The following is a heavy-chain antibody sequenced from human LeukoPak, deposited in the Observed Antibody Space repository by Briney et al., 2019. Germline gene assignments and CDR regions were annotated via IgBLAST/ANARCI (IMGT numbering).Heavy chain of an antibody. J-gene: IGHJ6*02. Sequence: PSETLSLTCTVSGGSISSSSYDWGWIRQPPGKGLEWIGEINHSGSTNYNPSLKSRVTISVDTSKNQFSLKLSSVTAADTAVYYCAVPGSASSSNRRLYYYYYGMDVWGQGTTVTVSS. CDR3: AVPGSASSSNRRLYYYYYGMDV. CDR2: INHSGST. V-gene: IGHV4-39*07. D-gene: IGHD6-13*01. CDR1: GGSISSSSYD.